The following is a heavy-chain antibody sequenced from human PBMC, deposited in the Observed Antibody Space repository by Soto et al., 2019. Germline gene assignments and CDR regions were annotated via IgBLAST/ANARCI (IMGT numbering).Heavy chain of an antibody. CDR3: ARDGNIVVVPAAIFNCYMDV. V-gene: IGHV1-3*01. J-gene: IGHJ6*03. CDR1: GYTFTSYA. Sequence: ASVKVSCKASGYTFTSYAMHWVRQAPGQRLEWMGWINAGNGNTKYSQKFQGRVTITRDTSASTAYMELSSLRSEDTAVYYCARDGNIVVVPAAIFNCYMDVWGKGTTVTVSS. D-gene: IGHD2-2*01. CDR2: INAGNGNT.